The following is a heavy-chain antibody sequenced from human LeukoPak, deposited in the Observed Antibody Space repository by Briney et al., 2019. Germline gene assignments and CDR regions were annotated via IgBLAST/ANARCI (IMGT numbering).Heavy chain of an antibody. V-gene: IGHV3-33*06. CDR3: AKDHTGYSYGYGHLGY. D-gene: IGHD5-18*01. J-gene: IGHJ4*02. CDR1: GFTFDDYG. Sequence: GGALRLSCAASGFTFDDYGMSWVRQAPGHGLEGVAVLWYDASNKYYADSVKGRFTIPRDNSKNTLYLQMNSLRAEDTAVCYCAKDHTGYSYGYGHLGYWGQGTLVTVSS. CDR2: LWYDASNK.